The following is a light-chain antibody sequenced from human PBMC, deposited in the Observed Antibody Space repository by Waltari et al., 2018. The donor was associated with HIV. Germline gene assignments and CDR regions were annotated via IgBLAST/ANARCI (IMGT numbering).Light chain of an antibody. CDR2: GAS. CDR1: QSVNNNN. CDR3: QQYGSTPLT. V-gene: IGKV3-20*01. J-gene: IGKJ3*01. Sequence: EIILTQSPGNMSLSPGERATLSCRASQSVNNNNLAWYQQKPGQAPRLLINGASNRITGIPDRFSGSGSGTDFTLTISRLEPEDWAVYYCQQYGSTPLTFGPGTKVDIK.